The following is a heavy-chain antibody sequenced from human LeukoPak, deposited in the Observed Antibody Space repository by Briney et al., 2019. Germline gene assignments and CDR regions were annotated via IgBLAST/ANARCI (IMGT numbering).Heavy chain of an antibody. J-gene: IGHJ6*02. CDR1: GYTFTSYY. CDR2: INPSGGGT. V-gene: IGHV1-46*01. Sequence: GASVKVSCKASGYTFTSYYMHWVRQAPGQGLEWMGIINPSGGGTSYAQKFQGRVTMTRDTSTSTVYMELSSLRSEDTAVYYCARGSLWFGELIPSYYYYYGMDVWGQGTTVTVSS. CDR3: ARGSLWFGELIPSYYYYYGMDV. D-gene: IGHD3-10*01.